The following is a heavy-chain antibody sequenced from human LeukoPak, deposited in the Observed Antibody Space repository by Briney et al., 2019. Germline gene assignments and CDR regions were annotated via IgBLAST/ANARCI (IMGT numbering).Heavy chain of an antibody. J-gene: IGHJ3*02. CDR3: ARTTRSWYEDNDAFDI. CDR2: IIPIFGTA. CDR1: GGTFSSYA. V-gene: IGHV1-69*13. Sequence: SVKVSCKASGGTFSSYAISWVRQAPGQGLEWMGGIIPIFGTANYAQKFQGRVTITADESTSTAYMELSSLRSEDTAVYYCARTTRSWYEDNDAFDIWGQGTTVTVSS. D-gene: IGHD6-13*01.